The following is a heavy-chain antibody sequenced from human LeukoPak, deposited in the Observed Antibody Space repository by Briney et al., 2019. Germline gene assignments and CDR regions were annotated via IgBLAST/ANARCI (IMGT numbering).Heavy chain of an antibody. D-gene: IGHD3-10*01. CDR2: ISWNSGSI. J-gene: IGHJ3*02. Sequence: GGSLRLSCAASGFTFDDYAMHWVRQAPGTGLEWASGISWNSGSIGYADSVKGRFTFSRDNAKNSLCLQMNSLRAEDTALYYCAKGITMVRGVKDAFDIWGQGTMVTVSS. V-gene: IGHV3-9*01. CDR1: GFTFDDYA. CDR3: AKGITMVRGVKDAFDI.